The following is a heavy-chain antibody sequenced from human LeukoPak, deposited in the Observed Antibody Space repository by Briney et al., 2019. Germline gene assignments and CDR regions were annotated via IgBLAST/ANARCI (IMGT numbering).Heavy chain of an antibody. Sequence: PPETLSLTCAVYGGSFSGYYWSWIRQPPGKGLEWIGEINHSGSTNYNPSLKSRVTISVDTSKNQFSLKLSSVTAADTAVYYCARGTSVRFLEWLPSGGYYYGMDVWGQGTTVTVSS. J-gene: IGHJ6*02. CDR2: INHSGST. V-gene: IGHV4-34*01. D-gene: IGHD3-3*01. CDR3: ARGTSVRFLEWLPSGGYYYGMDV. CDR1: GGSFSGYY.